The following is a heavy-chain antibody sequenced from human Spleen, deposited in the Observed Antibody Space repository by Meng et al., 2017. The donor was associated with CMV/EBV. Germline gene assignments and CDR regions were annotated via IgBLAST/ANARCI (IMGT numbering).Heavy chain of an antibody. Sequence: ASVKVSCKASGYTFTGYYIHWVRQAPGQGLEWMGWINPNSGGTNYALKFQGRVTMTRDTSISTAYMELSRLRSDDTAVYYCAKGMEDFVVEPPTIWVDPWGQGTLVTVSS. CDR3: AKGMEDFVVEPPTIWVDP. D-gene: IGHD1-14*01. J-gene: IGHJ5*02. CDR1: GYTFTGYY. V-gene: IGHV1-2*02. CDR2: INPNSGGT.